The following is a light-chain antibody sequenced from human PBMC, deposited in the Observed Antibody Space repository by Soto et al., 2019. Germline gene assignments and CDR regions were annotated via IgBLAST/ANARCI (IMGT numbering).Light chain of an antibody. CDR3: SSQSSSAALYV. V-gene: IGLV2-14*01. J-gene: IGLJ1*01. Sequence: QSVLTQPASVSGSPGQSITISCTGTSSDVGGYNYVSWYQQHPGKAPKLMIYGVSNRPSGVSNRFSGSKSGNTASLTISGLQAEDEADYYCSSQSSSAALYVFGTGTKVTVL. CDR2: GVS. CDR1: SSDVGGYNY.